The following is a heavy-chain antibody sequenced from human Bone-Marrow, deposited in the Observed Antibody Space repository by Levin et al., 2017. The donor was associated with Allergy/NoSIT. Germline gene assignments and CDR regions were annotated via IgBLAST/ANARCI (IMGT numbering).Heavy chain of an antibody. J-gene: IGHJ4*02. CDR3: ARVSVAGRGPIDY. Sequence: GGSLRLSCAASGFTFSSYSMNWVRQAPGGGLEWVSKISSSSSTIYYTDNMKGRFTISRENAKNSLYLQMNSLGAEDTAVYYCARVSVAGRGPIDYWGQGTLVTVSS. D-gene: IGHD6-19*01. CDR1: GFTFSSYS. V-gene: IGHV3-48*01. CDR2: ISSSSSTI.